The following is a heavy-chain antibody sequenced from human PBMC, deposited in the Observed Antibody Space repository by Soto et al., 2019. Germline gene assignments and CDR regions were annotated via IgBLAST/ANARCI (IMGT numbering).Heavy chain of an antibody. CDR1: GGSFTSNNW. J-gene: IGHJ4*02. CDR2: IYRTGGT. D-gene: IGHD1-7*01. Sequence: SETLSLTCAVSGGSFTSNNWWTWVRQPPGQGLEWIGEIYRTGGTNYNPSLKSRVTISLDKYENQFSLTVTSLTAADTAVYYCASRDPGTSVDYWGQGTLVTVSS. CDR3: ASRDPGTSVDY. V-gene: IGHV4-4*02.